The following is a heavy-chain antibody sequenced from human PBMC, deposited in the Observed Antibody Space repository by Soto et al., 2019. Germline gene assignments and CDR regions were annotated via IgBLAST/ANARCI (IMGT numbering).Heavy chain of an antibody. CDR2: IYPLDSHT. D-gene: IGHD1-1*01. J-gene: IGHJ4*02. Sequence: PGESLKISCQAPGYSFSTFWIAWVRQLPGKGLEWMGLIYPLDSHTTYSPSFQGQVTFSADRSTDTAYLQWSTLKASDSGIYYCARGGKNGNSADFDSWGQGALVTVSS. V-gene: IGHV5-51*01. CDR3: ARGGKNGNSADFDS. CDR1: GYSFSTFW.